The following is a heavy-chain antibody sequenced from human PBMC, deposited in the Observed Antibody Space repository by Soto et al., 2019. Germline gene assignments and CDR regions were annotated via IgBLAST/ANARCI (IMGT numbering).Heavy chain of an antibody. CDR3: ARHRIEVVWRGFDL. CDR2: SSYNGGT. J-gene: IGHJ4*02. D-gene: IGHD1-1*01. V-gene: IGHV4-39*01. Sequence: SETLSLTCTVSSDSSTISNSYWGWLRQPPGKGLQWIGSSSYNGGTFYNPSLKGRVAISVDTSKKQSSLQVTSVTAADTAVYYCARHRIEVVWRGFDLWGKGSPVTVSS. CDR1: SDSSTISNSY.